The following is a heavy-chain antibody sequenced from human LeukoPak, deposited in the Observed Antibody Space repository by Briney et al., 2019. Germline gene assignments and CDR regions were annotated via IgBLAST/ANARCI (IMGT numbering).Heavy chain of an antibody. CDR2: IIPIFGTA. J-gene: IGHJ6*03. CDR3: ARGWDSSGYYPLAMDV. V-gene: IGHV1-69*05. Sequence: SVKVSCKASGGTFSSYAISWVRQAPGQGLEWMGRIIPIFGTANYAQKFQGRVTITTDESTSTAYMELSSLRSEDTAVYYCARGWDSSGYYPLAMDVWGKGNTVTVSS. CDR1: GGTFSSYA. D-gene: IGHD3-22*01.